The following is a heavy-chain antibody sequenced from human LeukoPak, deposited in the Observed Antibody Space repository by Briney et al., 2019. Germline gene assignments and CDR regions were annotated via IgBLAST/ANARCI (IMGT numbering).Heavy chain of an antibody. D-gene: IGHD1-26*01. CDR3: AKSNSGSSYDAFDI. CDR2: ISGSDGST. Sequence: GGSLRLSCAASGFTFSSFAMNWVRQAPGKGLEWVSGISGSDGSTYYADSVRGRFTISRDNPKNTLYLQMNSLRAEDTAVYYCAKSNSGSSYDAFDIWGQGTMVTVSS. CDR1: GFTFSSFA. V-gene: IGHV3-23*01. J-gene: IGHJ3*02.